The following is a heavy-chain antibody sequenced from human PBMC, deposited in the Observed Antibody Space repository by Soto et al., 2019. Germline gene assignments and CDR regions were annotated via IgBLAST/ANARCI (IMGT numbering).Heavy chain of an antibody. CDR3: ARAGNYDVLSRRMYYFDS. CDR1: GCSISSSSYY. V-gene: IGHV4-39*07. CDR2: IYYSGST. D-gene: IGHD3-9*01. Sequence: PSDTLSLTCTVSGCSISSSSYYWCWILQPPGKGLEWIGSIYYSGSTYYNPSLESRVTFSIDTSNSQFSLRLSSVTAADTAVYFCARAGNYDVLSRRMYYFDSWGQGTPVTVSS. J-gene: IGHJ4*02.